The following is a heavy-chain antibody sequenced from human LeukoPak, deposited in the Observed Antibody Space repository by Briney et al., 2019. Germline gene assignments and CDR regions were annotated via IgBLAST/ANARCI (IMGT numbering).Heavy chain of an antibody. D-gene: IGHD3/OR15-3a*01. Sequence: PVASVKVSCKTSGYTFMNHDINWVRQATGQGLERMGWMNPKSLNTGYGQEFQGRVTMTRNTSISTAYMELSSLRSEDTAVYYCARALSWTTESYYYMDVWGKGTTVTVSS. CDR2: MNPKSLNT. J-gene: IGHJ6*03. V-gene: IGHV1-8*02. CDR3: ARALSWTTESYYYMDV. CDR1: GYTFMNHD.